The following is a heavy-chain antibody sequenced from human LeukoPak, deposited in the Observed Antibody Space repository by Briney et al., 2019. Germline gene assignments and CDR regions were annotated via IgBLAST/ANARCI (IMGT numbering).Heavy chain of an antibody. CDR2: ISYDGSNK. Sequence: GRSLRLSCAASGFTFSSYAMHWVRQAPGKGLEWVAVISYDGSNKYYADSVKGRFTISRDNSKNTLYLQMNSLRAEDTAVYYCARSRRASIAAPDAFDIWGQGTMVTVSS. V-gene: IGHV3-30-3*01. CDR3: ARSRRASIAAPDAFDI. D-gene: IGHD6-6*01. CDR1: GFTFSSYA. J-gene: IGHJ3*02.